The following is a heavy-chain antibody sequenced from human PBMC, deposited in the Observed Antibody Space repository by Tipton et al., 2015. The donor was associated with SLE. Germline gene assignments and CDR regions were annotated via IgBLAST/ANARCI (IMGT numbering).Heavy chain of an antibody. J-gene: IGHJ4*02. Sequence: GSLRLSCAASGFTFSSYGMHWVRQAPGKGLEWVAFIRYDGSNKYYADSVKGRFTISRDNSKNTLYLQMNSLRAEDTAVYYCAKDLYADHEGALDYWGRGTLVTVSS. V-gene: IGHV3-30*02. CDR1: GFTFSSYG. CDR2: IRYDGSNK. D-gene: IGHD4-17*01. CDR3: AKDLYADHEGALDY.